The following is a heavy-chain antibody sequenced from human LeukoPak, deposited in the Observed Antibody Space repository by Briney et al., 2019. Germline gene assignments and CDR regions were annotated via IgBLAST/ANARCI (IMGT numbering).Heavy chain of an antibody. CDR3: ARVLGQLVDY. Sequence: GGSLRLSCAASGFTVSSNYMSWVRQAPGKGLEWVSVIYSGGSTYYADSVKGRFTISRDNAKNSLYLQMNSLRAEDTAVYYCARVLGQLVDYWGQGTLVTVSS. D-gene: IGHD6-6*01. J-gene: IGHJ4*02. CDR2: IYSGGST. V-gene: IGHV3-66*01. CDR1: GFTVSSNY.